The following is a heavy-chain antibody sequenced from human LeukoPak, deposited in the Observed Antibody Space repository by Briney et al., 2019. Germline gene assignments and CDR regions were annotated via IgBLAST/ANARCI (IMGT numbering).Heavy chain of an antibody. J-gene: IGHJ5*02. CDR1: GGSISSGSYY. V-gene: IGHV4-61*02. D-gene: IGHD2-21*02. Sequence: SETLSLTCAVSGGSISSGSYYWSWIRQPAGKGLEWIGRIYTSGSTNYNPSLKSRVTISVDTSKNQFSLKLSSVTAADTAVYYCARERVWRYCGGDSCGWFDPWGQGTLVTVSS. CDR2: IYTSGST. CDR3: ARERVWRYCGGDSCGWFDP.